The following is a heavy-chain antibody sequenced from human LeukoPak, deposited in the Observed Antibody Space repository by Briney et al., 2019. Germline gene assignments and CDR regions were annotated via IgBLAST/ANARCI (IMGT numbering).Heavy chain of an antibody. CDR1: GGSISSGDYY. J-gene: IGHJ5*02. D-gene: IGHD1-26*01. CDR3: ARAYSIVGATVARRFDP. Sequence: PSETLSLTCTVSGGSISSGDYYWSWIRQPPGKGLEWIGYIYYSGSTYYNPSLKSRVTISVDTSKNQFSLKLSSVTAADTAVYYCARAYSIVGATVARRFDPWGQGTLVTVSS. V-gene: IGHV4-30-4*01. CDR2: IYYSGST.